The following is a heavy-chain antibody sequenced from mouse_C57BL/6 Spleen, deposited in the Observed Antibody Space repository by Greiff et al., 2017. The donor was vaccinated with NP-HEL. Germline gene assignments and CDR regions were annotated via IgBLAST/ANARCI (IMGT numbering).Heavy chain of an antibody. Sequence: EVQLVESGGGLVKPGGSLKLSCAASGFTFSDYGMHWVRQAPEKGLEWVAYISSGSSTIYYADTVQGRFTISRDNAKNTLFLQMTSLRSEDTAMYYCARDYYGSTSYYFDYWGQGTTLTVSS. D-gene: IGHD1-1*01. V-gene: IGHV5-17*01. J-gene: IGHJ2*01. CDR1: GFTFSDYG. CDR3: ARDYYGSTSYYFDY. CDR2: ISSGSSTI.